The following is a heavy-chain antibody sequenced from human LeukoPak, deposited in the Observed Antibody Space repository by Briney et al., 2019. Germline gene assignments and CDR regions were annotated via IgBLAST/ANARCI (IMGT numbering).Heavy chain of an antibody. CDR1: GFTFSSCG. CDR3: ARDRWLGPFDY. Sequence: GGSLRLSCAASGFTFSSCGMHWVRQAPGKGLEWVGFLRYDGSNKYYADSVKGRFTISRDNSKNTLYLQMNSLRAEDTAVYYCARDRWLGPFDYWGQGTLVTVSS. V-gene: IGHV3-30*02. D-gene: IGHD6-19*01. CDR2: LRYDGSNK. J-gene: IGHJ4*02.